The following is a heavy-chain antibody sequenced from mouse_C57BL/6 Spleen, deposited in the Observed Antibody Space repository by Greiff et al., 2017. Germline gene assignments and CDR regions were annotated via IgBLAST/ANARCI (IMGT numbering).Heavy chain of an antibody. D-gene: IGHD1-1*01. CDR1: GFSLTSYG. J-gene: IGHJ4*01. CDR3: ASNYGSSSHYAMDY. V-gene: IGHV2-2*01. CDR2: IWSGGST. Sequence: QVQLKQSGPGLVQPSQSLSITCTVSGFSLTSYGVHWVRQSPGKGLEWLGVIWSGGSTDYNAAFISRLSISKDNSKSQVFFKMNSLQADDTAIYYCASNYGSSSHYAMDYWGQGTSVTVAS.